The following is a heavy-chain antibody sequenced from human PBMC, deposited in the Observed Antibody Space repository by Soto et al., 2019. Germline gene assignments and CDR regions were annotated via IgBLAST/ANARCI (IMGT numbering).Heavy chain of an antibody. J-gene: IGHJ4*02. V-gene: IGHV4-59*01. CDR1: GGSISSYY. D-gene: IGHD3-22*01. CDR3: ARRAYYYDSSGYSHFDY. CDR2: IYYSEST. Sequence: QVQLQESGPGLVKPSETLSLTCTVSGGSISSYYWSWIRQPPGKGLEWIGYIYYSESTNYNPSLKSRVTISVDTSKNQFALKLSSVTAADTAVYYCARRAYYYDSSGYSHFDYWGQGTLVTVSS.